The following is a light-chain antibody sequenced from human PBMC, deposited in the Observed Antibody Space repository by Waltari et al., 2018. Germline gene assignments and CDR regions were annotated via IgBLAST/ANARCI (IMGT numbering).Light chain of an antibody. Sequence: QLVLTQSPSASASLGASVKLTCTLSSGHSSNIIAWHQQQPEKGPRYLMKVNRDGSHSKGDEIPDRFSGASSGAERYLTISSVQSEDEADYYCQTGGHGTGVFGGGTKLTVL. CDR2: VNRDGSH. CDR1: SGHSSNI. V-gene: IGLV4-69*01. J-gene: IGLJ3*02. CDR3: QTGGHGTGV.